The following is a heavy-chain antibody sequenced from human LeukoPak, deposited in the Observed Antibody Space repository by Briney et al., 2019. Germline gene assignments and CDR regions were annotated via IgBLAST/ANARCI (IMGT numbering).Heavy chain of an antibody. V-gene: IGHV3-7*03. Sequence: PGGSLRLSCVASGFTFTDHPMNWVRRAPGKGLEWVANIKQDGSEKNYVDSVKGRFTISRDNAKNSLYLQMNNLRVEDTAMYYCAGGTGFIIKDWGQGTLVTVSS. D-gene: IGHD3-9*01. CDR2: IKQDGSEK. CDR1: GFTFTDHP. CDR3: AGGTGFIIKD. J-gene: IGHJ4*02.